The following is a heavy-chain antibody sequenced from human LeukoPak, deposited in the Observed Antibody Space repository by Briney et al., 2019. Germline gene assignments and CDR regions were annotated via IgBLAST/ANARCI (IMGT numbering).Heavy chain of an antibody. CDR3: TRVIVAVPGYFDYFDF. CDR1: GFSFNNHY. Sequence: PGGSLRLSCTASGFSFNNHYMRWIRQAPGKGLEWVANINEDGSNKWHLGSVKGRFTVSRDNARNSLYLQMNSLRVEDTAVYYCTRVIVAVPGYFDYFDFWGQGVLVTVSS. J-gene: IGHJ4*02. V-gene: IGHV3-7*01. D-gene: IGHD6-19*01. CDR2: INEDGSNK.